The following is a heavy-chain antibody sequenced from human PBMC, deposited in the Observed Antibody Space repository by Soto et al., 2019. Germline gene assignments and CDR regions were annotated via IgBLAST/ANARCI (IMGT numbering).Heavy chain of an antibody. CDR2: IYYSGST. CDR3: ARLGTVNGVPGPLYGYFDY. D-gene: IGHD2-8*01. V-gene: IGHV4-30-4*01. J-gene: IGHJ4*02. CDR1: GGSISSGDYY. Sequence: QVQLQESGPGLVKPSQTLSLTCTVSGGSISSGDYYWSWIRQPPGKGLEWIGYIYYSGSTYYNPSLKSRVTISVDTSKNQFSLKLSSVTAADTAVYYCARLGTVNGVPGPLYGYFDYWGQGTLVTVSS.